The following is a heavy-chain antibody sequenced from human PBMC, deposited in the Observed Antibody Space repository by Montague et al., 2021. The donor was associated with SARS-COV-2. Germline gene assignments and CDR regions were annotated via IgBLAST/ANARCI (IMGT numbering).Heavy chain of an antibody. D-gene: IGHD3-3*01. J-gene: IGHJ6*02. V-gene: IGHV3-23*01. Sequence: SLRLSCAASGFTFSTYAMSWVRQAPGKGLEWVSSVTGSGGATYYADSVKGRFTISRDNSKNTVFLHMNSLRAEDTAVYYCARHVGMERVTYGMDVRGQGTTVTVSS. CDR2: VTGSGGAT. CDR3: ARHVGMERVTYGMDV. CDR1: GFTFSTYA.